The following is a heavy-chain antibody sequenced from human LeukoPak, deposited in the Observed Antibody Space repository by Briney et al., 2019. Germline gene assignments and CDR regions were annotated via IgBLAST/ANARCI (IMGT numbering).Heavy chain of an antibody. V-gene: IGHV3-48*01. D-gene: IGHD6-13*01. J-gene: IGHJ4*02. CDR1: GLTFSSYT. CDR2: ISSSGSNT. Sequence: GGSLRLSCAASGLTFSSYTMNWVRQAPGKGLEWVSYISSSGSNTYYADSGKGRFTISRDNAKNSLYLQMKSLRAEDTAVYYCASGAAVGTSRFNYWGQGTLVTVSS. CDR3: ASGAAVGTSRFNY.